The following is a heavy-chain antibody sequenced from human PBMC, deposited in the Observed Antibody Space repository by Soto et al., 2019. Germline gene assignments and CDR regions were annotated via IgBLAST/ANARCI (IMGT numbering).Heavy chain of an antibody. CDR2: ITDSGDDT. Sequence: EVQLLESGGGLVQPGGSLRLSCAASGFTFNNYAMGWVRQAPGKGLEWVSAITDSGDDTYYIDSVKGRFTISRDNSKSTLYLQMNSLRAEDTAIYYCAKLASSSWSPHYYFDYWGQGTLVTVSS. CDR1: GFTFNNYA. D-gene: IGHD2-2*01. J-gene: IGHJ4*02. V-gene: IGHV3-23*01. CDR3: AKLASSSWSPHYYFDY.